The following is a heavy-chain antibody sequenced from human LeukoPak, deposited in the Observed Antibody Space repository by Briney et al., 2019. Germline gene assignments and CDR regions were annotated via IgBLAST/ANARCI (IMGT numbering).Heavy chain of an antibody. CDR1: GFTFSSYA. CDR3: AREYYYGSNWFDP. V-gene: IGHV3-30*01. J-gene: IGHJ5*02. Sequence: GRSLRLSCAASGFTFSSYAMHWVRQAPGKGLEWVAVISYDGSNKYYADSVKGRFTISRDNSKNTLYLQMNSLRAEDTAVYYCAREYYYGSNWFDPWGQGTLVTVSS. CDR2: ISYDGSNK. D-gene: IGHD3-10*01.